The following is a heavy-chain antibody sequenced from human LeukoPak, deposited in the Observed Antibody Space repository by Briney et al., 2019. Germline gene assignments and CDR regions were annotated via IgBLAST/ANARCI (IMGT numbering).Heavy chain of an antibody. V-gene: IGHV3-11*04. CDR1: GFTSSDYY. J-gene: IGHJ4*02. Sequence: GRSLRLSCAASGFTSSDYYMSWIRQAPGKGLEWVSYISSSDSTIYYADSVKGRFTISRANAKNSLYLQLNSLRAEDTAVYYCAREFIRGGTVPFDCWGQGTLVSAS. CDR3: AREFIRGGTVPFDC. CDR2: ISSSDSTI. D-gene: IGHD4-23*01.